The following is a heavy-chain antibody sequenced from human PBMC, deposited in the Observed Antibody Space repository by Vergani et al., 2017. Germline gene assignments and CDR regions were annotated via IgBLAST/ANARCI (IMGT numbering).Heavy chain of an antibody. CDR2: IYYSGST. Sequence: QVQLQESGPGLVKPSETLSLTCTVSGGSISSYYWSWIRQPPGKGLEWIGYIYYSGSTNYNPSLKSLVTISVDTSKNQFSLKLSSVTAADTAVYYCARDRPHDAFDIWGQGTMVTVSS. J-gene: IGHJ3*02. CDR3: ARDRPHDAFDI. V-gene: IGHV4-59*01. CDR1: GGSISSYY.